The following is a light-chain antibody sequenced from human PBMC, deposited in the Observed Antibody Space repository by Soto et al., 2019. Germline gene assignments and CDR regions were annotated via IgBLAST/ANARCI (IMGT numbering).Light chain of an antibody. V-gene: IGKV1-39*01. CDR3: QQSYSTPWT. CDR2: AAS. Sequence: IQMTQSPSSLSASVRDRVTITCRTGQDIGDDLAWYQQKPGKAPKLLIYAASSLQSGVPSRFSGSGSGTDFTLTISSLQPEDFATYYCQQSYSTPWTFGQGTKVDIK. J-gene: IGKJ1*01. CDR1: QDIGDD.